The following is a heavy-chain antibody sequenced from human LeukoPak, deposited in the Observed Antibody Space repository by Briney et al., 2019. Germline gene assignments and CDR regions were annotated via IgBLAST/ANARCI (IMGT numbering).Heavy chain of an antibody. V-gene: IGHV4-4*07. CDR2: IYTSGST. J-gene: IGHJ4*02. CDR1: GGSISSYY. Sequence: SENLSLTCTVSGGSISSYYWSWIRQPAGKGLEWIGRIYTSGSTNYNPSLKSRVTMSVDTSKNQFSLKLSSVTAADTAVYYCARAVSLVRGVIVYSFDYWGQGTLVTVSS. D-gene: IGHD3-10*01. CDR3: ARAVSLVRGVIVYSFDY.